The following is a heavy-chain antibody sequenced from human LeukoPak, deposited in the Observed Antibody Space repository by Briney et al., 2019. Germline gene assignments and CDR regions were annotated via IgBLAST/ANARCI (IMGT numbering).Heavy chain of an antibody. D-gene: IGHD2-2*01. CDR3: ARTSPTYAADN. Sequence: NPSQTLSLTCTVSGGSISSRSHYWGWIRQPPGKGLEWIGSIYYSGSTYYNPSLRSRVTISLDTSKNQFSLNLSSVTAADTAVYCCARTSPTYAADNWGQGTLVTVSS. V-gene: IGHV4-39*01. J-gene: IGHJ4*02. CDR1: GGSISSRSHY. CDR2: IYYSGST.